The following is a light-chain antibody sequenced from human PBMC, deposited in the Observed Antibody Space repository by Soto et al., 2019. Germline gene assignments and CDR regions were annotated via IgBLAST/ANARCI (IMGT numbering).Light chain of an antibody. CDR3: QQFSSYPLT. CDR1: QTVRNNY. J-gene: IGKJ4*01. CDR2: DAS. Sequence: ELVLTQSPGTLSLSPGERATLSCSASQTVRNNYLAWYQQKPGQAPRLLIYDASSRATGIPDRFSGGGSGTDFTLAISRLEPEDFAAYYCQQFSSYPLTFGGGTKVDIK. V-gene: IGKV3-20*01.